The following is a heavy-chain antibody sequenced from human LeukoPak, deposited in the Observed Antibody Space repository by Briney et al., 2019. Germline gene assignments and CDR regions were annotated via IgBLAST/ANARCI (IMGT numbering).Heavy chain of an antibody. CDR3: ARGMVRGVIFDY. Sequence: GASVKVSCKASGYTFTSYDINWVRQATGQGLEWMGWMNPNSGNTGYAQKFQGRVTMTRNTSIGTAYMELSSLRSEDTAVYYCARGMVRGVIFDYWGQGTLVTVSS. D-gene: IGHD3-10*01. CDR1: GYTFTSYD. J-gene: IGHJ4*02. CDR2: MNPNSGNT. V-gene: IGHV1-8*01.